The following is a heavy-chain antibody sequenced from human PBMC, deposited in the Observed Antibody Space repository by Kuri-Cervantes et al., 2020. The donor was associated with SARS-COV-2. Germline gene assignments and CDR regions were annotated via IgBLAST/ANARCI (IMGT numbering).Heavy chain of an antibody. D-gene: IGHD2-21*01. CDR2: ISSSGSTI. V-gene: IGHV3-11*04. Sequence: LSLTCTVSGGSISSHYWSWIRQPPGKGLEWVSYISSSGSTIYYADSVKGRFTISRDNAKNSLYLQMNSLRAEDTAVYYCARPRRGLEHIVGQFDYWGQGTLVTVSS. J-gene: IGHJ4*02. CDR1: GGSISSHY. CDR3: ARPRRGLEHIVGQFDY.